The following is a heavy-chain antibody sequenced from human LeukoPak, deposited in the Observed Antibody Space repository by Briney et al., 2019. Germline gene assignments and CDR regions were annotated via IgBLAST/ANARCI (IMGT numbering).Heavy chain of an antibody. J-gene: IGHJ4*02. CDR1: GGSLRYSSYY. CDR3: ARLNNEFWY. V-gene: IGHV4-39*01. D-gene: IGHD3-3*01. CDR2: VYYSGST. Sequence: PETPSLTRTVSGGSLRYSSYYWGWLRQPPGEGLEWIGSVYYSGSTYSNPSLKSRVTIFVDTSKNQFSLKLTSMTAADTGVYYCARLNNEFWYWGQGTLVTVSS.